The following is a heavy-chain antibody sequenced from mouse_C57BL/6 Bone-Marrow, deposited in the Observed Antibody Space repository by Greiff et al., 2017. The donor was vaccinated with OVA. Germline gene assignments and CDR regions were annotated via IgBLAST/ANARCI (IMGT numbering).Heavy chain of an antibody. CDR2: IWGGGST. CDR3: AKSAYDGYYGAYAMDY. CDR1: GFSLTSYG. J-gene: IGHJ4*01. D-gene: IGHD2-3*01. V-gene: IGHV2-9*01. Sequence: VQVVESGPGLVAPSQSLSITCTVSGFSLTSYGVDWVRQPPGKGLEWLGVIWGGGSTNYNSALMSRLSISKDNSKSQVFLKMNSLQTDDTAMYYCAKSAYDGYYGAYAMDYWGQGTSVTVSS.